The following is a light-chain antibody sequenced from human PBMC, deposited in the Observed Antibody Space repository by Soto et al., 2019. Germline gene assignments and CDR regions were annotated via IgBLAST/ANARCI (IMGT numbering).Light chain of an antibody. J-gene: IGKJ1*01. Sequence: EIVLTQSPGTLSLSPGERATLSCRASQSISSSYLAWSQQRPGQAPRLLIYSASLKPAGIPGRFSGSGSGTDFTLIISSLEPEDFAFYYCQQGNTWPWTFGQGTKVDI. CDR1: QSISSSY. CDR2: SAS. V-gene: IGKV3D-20*02. CDR3: QQGNTWPWT.